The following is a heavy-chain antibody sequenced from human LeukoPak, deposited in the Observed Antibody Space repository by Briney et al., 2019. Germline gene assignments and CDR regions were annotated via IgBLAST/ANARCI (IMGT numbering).Heavy chain of an antibody. Sequence: SETLSLTCTVSGYSISSGYYWGWIRQPPGKGLEWIGEINHSGSTNYNPSLKSRVTISVDTSKNQFSLKLSSVTAADTAVYYCARGSPPTRVVPAARGTTNFDYWGQGTLVTVSS. D-gene: IGHD2-2*01. CDR3: ARGSPPTRVVPAARGTTNFDY. CDR1: GYSISSGYY. CDR2: INHSGST. V-gene: IGHV4-38-2*02. J-gene: IGHJ4*02.